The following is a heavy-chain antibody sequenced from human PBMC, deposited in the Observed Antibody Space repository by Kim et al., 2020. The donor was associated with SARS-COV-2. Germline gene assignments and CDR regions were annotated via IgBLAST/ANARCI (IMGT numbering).Heavy chain of an antibody. CDR3: ARGTTETPGIDF. CDR2: IDTAGTYA. CDR1: GFTFSNHW. D-gene: IGHD1-7*01. V-gene: IGHV3-74*01. Sequence: GGSLRLSCAASGFTFSNHWMHWVRQVPGKGLVWVSRIDTAGTYASYADFAKGRFTISRDNAKNTLYLQMNSLRAEDAAVYFCARGTTETPGIDFWGQGTLVTVSS. J-gene: IGHJ4*02.